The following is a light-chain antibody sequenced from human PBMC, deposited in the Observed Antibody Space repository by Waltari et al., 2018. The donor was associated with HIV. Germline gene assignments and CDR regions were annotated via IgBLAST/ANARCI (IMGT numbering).Light chain of an antibody. J-gene: IGLJ1*01. CDR3: SSYTSSRSYV. CDR2: AVS. Sequence: QSALTQPASVSGSPGQSITISCTGTSSDLAGYNYVSWYQQHPGKPPKLMIYAVSNRPSGVSKRFSGSKSGNTASLTISGLQAEDEADYYCSSYTSSRSYVFGTGTRVTV. CDR1: SSDLAGYNY. V-gene: IGLV2-14*03.